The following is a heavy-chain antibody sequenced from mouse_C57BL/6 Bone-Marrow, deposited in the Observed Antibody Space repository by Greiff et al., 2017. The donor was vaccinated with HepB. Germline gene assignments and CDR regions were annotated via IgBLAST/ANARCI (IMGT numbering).Heavy chain of an antibody. D-gene: IGHD1-1*01. V-gene: IGHV2-2*01. CDR3: ARRGTTVVADFDV. J-gene: IGHJ1*03. Sequence: VQVVESGPGLVQPSQSLSITCTVSGFSLTSYGVHWVRQSPGKGLEWLGVIWSGGSTDYNAAFISRLSISKDNSKSQVFFKMNSLQADDTAIYYCARRGTTVVADFDVWGTGTTVTVSS. CDR1: GFSLTSYG. CDR2: IWSGGST.